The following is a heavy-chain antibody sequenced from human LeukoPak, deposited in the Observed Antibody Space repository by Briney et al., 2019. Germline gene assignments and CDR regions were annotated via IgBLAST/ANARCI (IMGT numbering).Heavy chain of an antibody. D-gene: IGHD3-22*01. J-gene: IGHJ3*02. Sequence: GGSLRLSCAASGFTFSSYRMNWVRQAPGKGLEWVSSISSSSSYIYYADSVKGRFTISRDNAKNSLYLQMNSLRAEDTAVYYCARYITMIVVAPDAFDIWGQGTMVTVSP. CDR3: ARYITMIVVAPDAFDI. CDR1: GFTFSSYR. V-gene: IGHV3-21*01. CDR2: ISSSSSYI.